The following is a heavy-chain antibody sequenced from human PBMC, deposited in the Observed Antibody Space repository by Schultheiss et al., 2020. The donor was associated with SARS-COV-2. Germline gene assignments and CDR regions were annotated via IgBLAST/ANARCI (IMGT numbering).Heavy chain of an antibody. CDR1: GGSISSSNW. Sequence: SETLSLTCAVSGGSISSSNWWSWVRQPPGKGLEWIGEIYHSGSTNYNPSLKSRVTISVDKSKNQFSLKLSSVTAADTAVYYCASSSRGGLNYYDSSGYVDWFDTWGQGTLVTVSS. CDR3: ASSSRGGLNYYDSSGYVDWFDT. CDR2: IYHSGST. J-gene: IGHJ5*02. D-gene: IGHD3-22*01. V-gene: IGHV4-4*02.